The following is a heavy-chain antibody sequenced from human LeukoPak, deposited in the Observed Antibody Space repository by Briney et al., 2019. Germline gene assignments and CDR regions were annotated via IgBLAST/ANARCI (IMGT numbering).Heavy chain of an antibody. CDR3: ARGGSPPEALGDALNT. CDR1: GFTFSSYW. Sequence: GGSLRLSCAASGFTFSSYWMHWVRHAPGKGLVWVSRINSDGSSTSYADSVKGRFTISRDNAKNTLYLQMNSLRVEDTAVYYCARGGSPPEALGDALNTWGQGTMVTVSS. CDR2: INSDGSST. J-gene: IGHJ3*02. D-gene: IGHD1-26*01. V-gene: IGHV3-74*01.